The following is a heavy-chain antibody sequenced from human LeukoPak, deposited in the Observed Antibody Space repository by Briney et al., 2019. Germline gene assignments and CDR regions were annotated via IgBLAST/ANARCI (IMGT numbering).Heavy chain of an antibody. D-gene: IGHD3-16*01. CDR1: GFTFSTYG. CDR2: IWHDGSLK. V-gene: IGHV3-33*01. Sequence: GGSLRLSCAASGFTFSTYGMHWVRQAPGKGLEWVAVIWHDGSLKYYGESVKGRFTISRADSENTLYLHMNSLTVEDTAVYYCARDLGDHCTGYYFDYWGQGTLVTVSS. J-gene: IGHJ4*02. CDR3: ARDLGDHCTGYYFDY.